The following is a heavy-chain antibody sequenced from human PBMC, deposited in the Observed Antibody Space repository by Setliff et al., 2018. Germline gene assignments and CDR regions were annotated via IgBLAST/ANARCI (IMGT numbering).Heavy chain of an antibody. CDR2: INHSGST. CDR3: ARGLSYYDSSGYLLAPYAFDI. J-gene: IGHJ3*02. D-gene: IGHD3-22*01. V-gene: IGHV4-34*01. Sequence: PSETLSLTCGGYGGSISDYYWSWIRQPPGKGLEWIGEINHSGSTNYNPSLKSRVTISLDTSKNQFSLKLSSVTAADTAVYYCARGLSYYDSSGYLLAPYAFDIWGQGTMVTVSS. CDR1: GGSISDYY.